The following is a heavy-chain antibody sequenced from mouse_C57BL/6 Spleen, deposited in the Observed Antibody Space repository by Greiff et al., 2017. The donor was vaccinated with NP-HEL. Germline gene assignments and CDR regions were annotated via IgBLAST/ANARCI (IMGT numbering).Heavy chain of an antibody. CDR2: INPYNGGT. CDR1: GYTFTDYY. V-gene: IGHV1-19*01. D-gene: IGHD1-1*01. Sequence: EVQLQQSGPVLVKPGASVKMSCKASGYTFTDYYMNWVKQSHGKSLEWIGVINPYNGGTSYNQKFKGKATLTVDKSSSTAYMELNSLTSEDSAVYYCARGIHYYGSSYQYFDVWGTGTTVTVSS. J-gene: IGHJ1*03. CDR3: ARGIHYYGSSYQYFDV.